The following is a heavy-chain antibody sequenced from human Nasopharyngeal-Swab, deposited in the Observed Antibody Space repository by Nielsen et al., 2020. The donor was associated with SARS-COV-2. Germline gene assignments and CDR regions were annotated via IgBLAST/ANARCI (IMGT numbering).Heavy chain of an antibody. J-gene: IGHJ1*01. CDR1: GYSFTSYW. D-gene: IGHD3-22*01. CDR2: IYPGDSDT. Sequence: QVSCKGSGYSFTSYWIGWVRQLPGKGLEWMGIIYPGDSDTRYSPSFQGQVTISADKSISTAYLQWSSLKASDTAMYYCARTYYYDSSGPEYFQHWGQGTLVTVSS. CDR3: ARTYYYDSSGPEYFQH. V-gene: IGHV5-51*01.